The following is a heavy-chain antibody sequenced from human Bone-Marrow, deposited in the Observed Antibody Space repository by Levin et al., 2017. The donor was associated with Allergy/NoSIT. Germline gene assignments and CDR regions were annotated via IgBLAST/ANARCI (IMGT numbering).Heavy chain of an antibody. CDR2: IYHSGST. J-gene: IGHJ6*02. CDR3: ARQLYYDFWSGYYSHYYDGMDV. CDR1: GGSISSSNW. V-gene: IGHV4-4*02. Sequence: SETLSLTCAVSGGSISSSNWWSWVRQPPGKGLEWIGEIYHSGSTNYNPSLKSRVTISVDKSKNQFSLKLSSVTAADTAVYYCARQLYYDFWSGYYSHYYDGMDVWGQGTTVTVSS. D-gene: IGHD3-3*01.